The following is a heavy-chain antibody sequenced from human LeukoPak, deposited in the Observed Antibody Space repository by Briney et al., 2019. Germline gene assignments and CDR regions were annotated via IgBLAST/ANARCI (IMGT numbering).Heavy chain of an antibody. V-gene: IGHV1-3*04. Sequence: GASVKVSCKSSGYTFTNYVIYWGRQAPGQRLEWMGWINTDNGNTKYSKRFRGRVTVTRDTSATTAYMDLSTLSSEHTAVYYCARALSSTSLVGMDVWGKGNTVTVSS. CDR2: INTDNGNT. CDR1: GYTFTNYV. J-gene: IGHJ6*04. D-gene: IGHD2-2*01. CDR3: ARALSSTSLVGMDV.